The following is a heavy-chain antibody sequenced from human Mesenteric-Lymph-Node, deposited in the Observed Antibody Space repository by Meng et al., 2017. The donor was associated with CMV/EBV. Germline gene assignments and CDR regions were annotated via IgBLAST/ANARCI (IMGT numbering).Heavy chain of an antibody. CDR2: ISWNSGSI. V-gene: IGHV3-9*01. CDR3: AKDKSPNYYYYGMDV. D-gene: IGHD2-8*01. J-gene: IGHJ6*02. CDR1: GFTFDDYA. Sequence: SLKISCAASGFTFDDYAMHWVRQAPGKGLEWVSGISWNSGSIGYADSVKGRFTISRDNAKNSLYLQMNSLRAEGTALYYCAKDKSPNYYYYGMDVWGQGTTVTVSS.